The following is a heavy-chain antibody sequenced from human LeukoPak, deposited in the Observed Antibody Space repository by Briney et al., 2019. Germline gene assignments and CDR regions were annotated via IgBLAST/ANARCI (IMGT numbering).Heavy chain of an antibody. Sequence: ASVKVSCKASGYTFTSYTISWVRQAPGQGLEWMGWINPYNGNTNYAQKFQGRVTMTTDTSTSTAYMELRSLRSDDTAVYYCARVGYYDSSGYPFDPWGQGTLVTVSS. CDR2: INPYNGNT. J-gene: IGHJ5*02. D-gene: IGHD3-22*01. CDR3: ARVGYYDSSGYPFDP. CDR1: GYTFTSYT. V-gene: IGHV1-18*01.